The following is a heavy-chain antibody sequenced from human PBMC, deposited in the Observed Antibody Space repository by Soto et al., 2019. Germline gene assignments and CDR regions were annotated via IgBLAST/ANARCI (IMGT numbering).Heavy chain of an antibody. CDR3: ARGLILWFGELSRRGGYYYYMDV. CDR2: INDSGNI. D-gene: IGHD3-10*01. CDR1: GGSFSGYQ. Sequence: QVQLQQWGAGLLKPSETLSLTCAVYGGSFSGYQWSWIRQTPGKGLECIGEINDSGNINYNPSLKSRVTIFLDKPKTHISLTLSSVTAADSAVYYCARGLILWFGELSRRGGYYYYMDVWGKGTTVIVSS. V-gene: IGHV4-34*01. J-gene: IGHJ6*03.